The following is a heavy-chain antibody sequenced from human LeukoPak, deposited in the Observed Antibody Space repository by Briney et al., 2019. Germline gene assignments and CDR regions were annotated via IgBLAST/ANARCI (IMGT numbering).Heavy chain of an antibody. D-gene: IGHD3-10*01. CDR2: IIPIFGTA. CDR1: GGTFSSYA. CDR3: ARDRERYGSGSPPDY. Sequence: SVKVSCKASGGTFSSYAISWVRQAPGQGLEWMGGIIPIFGTANYAQKFQGRVTITADESTSTAYMELSSLRSEDTAVYYCARDRERYGSGSPPDYWGQGTLVTVSS. V-gene: IGHV1-69*13. J-gene: IGHJ4*02.